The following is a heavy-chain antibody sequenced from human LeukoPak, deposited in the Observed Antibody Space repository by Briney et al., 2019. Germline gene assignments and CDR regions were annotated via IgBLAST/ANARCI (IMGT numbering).Heavy chain of an antibody. Sequence: SVKVSCKASGGTFSSYAISWVRQAPGQGLEWRGGIIPIFGTANYAQKFQGRVTITADESTSTAYMELSSLRSEDTAVYYCARGDDFWSGYSFSDTTPPETNWFDPWGQGTLVTVSS. CDR1: GGTFSSYA. CDR3: ARGDDFWSGYSFSDTTPPETNWFDP. CDR2: IIPIFGTA. D-gene: IGHD3-3*01. J-gene: IGHJ5*02. V-gene: IGHV1-69*01.